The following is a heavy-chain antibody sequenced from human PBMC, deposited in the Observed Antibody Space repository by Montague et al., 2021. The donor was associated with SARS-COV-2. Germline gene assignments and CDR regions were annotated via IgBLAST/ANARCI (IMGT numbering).Heavy chain of an antibody. CDR1: GGSIGTYH. CDR2: IYYTGST. Sequence: SETLSLTCTVSGGSIGTYHWNWIRQSPGKGLEWLGYIYYTGSTKXSPSLKSRVTISMDTSRDQLSLRLKSVTAADTAVYYCARDNYGDWGYYGLDVWGQGTTVIVSS. D-gene: IGHD4-17*01. CDR3: ARDNYGDWGYYGLDV. V-gene: IGHV4-59*01. J-gene: IGHJ6*02.